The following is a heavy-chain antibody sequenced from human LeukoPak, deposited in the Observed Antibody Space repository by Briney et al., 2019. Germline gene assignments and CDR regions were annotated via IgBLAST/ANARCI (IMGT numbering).Heavy chain of an antibody. CDR3: AKGYWFDP. J-gene: IGHJ5*02. V-gene: IGHV3-9*01. CDR2: ISWNGGSI. CDR1: GFIFDDYA. Sequence: LXXSCAASGFIFDDYAMHWVRQAPGKGLEWVSGISWNGGSIGYADSVKGRFTISRDNAKNSLYLQMNSLRAEDTALYYCAKGYWFDPWGQGTLVTVSS.